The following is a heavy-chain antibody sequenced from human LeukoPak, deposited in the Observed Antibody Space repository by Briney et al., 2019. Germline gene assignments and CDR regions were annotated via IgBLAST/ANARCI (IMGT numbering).Heavy chain of an antibody. CDR3: VKHVGSRWSNNRFDP. D-gene: IGHD6-13*01. Sequence: GGSLRLSCAASEFTFDSYAMSWVRQAPGKGLEWVSAVSRFGGTTYYADSAKGRFTISRDNSNNTVYLQMNSLRVGDTALYYCVKHVGSRWSNNRFDPWGQGTLVTVS. CDR2: VSRFGGTT. CDR1: EFTFDSYA. J-gene: IGHJ5*02. V-gene: IGHV3-23*01.